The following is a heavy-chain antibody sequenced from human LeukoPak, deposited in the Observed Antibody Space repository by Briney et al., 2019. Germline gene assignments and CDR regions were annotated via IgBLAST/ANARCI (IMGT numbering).Heavy chain of an antibody. Sequence: GGSLRLSCAASGFTFSSYAMSWVRQAPGKGLEWVSAISGSGGSTYYADSVEGRFTISRDNAKNSLYLQMNSLRAEDTAVYYCARTPGYCSSTSCSHLPREFDYWGQGTLVTVSS. D-gene: IGHD2-2*03. CDR2: ISGSGGST. J-gene: IGHJ4*02. CDR3: ARTPGYCSSTSCSHLPREFDY. CDR1: GFTFSSYA. V-gene: IGHV3-23*01.